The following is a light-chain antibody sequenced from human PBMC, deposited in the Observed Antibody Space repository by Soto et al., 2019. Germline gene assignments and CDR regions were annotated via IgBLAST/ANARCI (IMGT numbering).Light chain of an antibody. J-gene: IGKJ1*01. V-gene: IGKV3-20*01. Sequence: EIQMTQSQAALAVSPGERVTLSCRASERISSNLAWYQQKPGQAPRLLIYGASSRATGIPDRFSGSGSGTDFTLTIRRLEPEDFAVYYCQQYGSSYPWTFGQGTKVDIK. CDR3: QQYGSSYPWT. CDR1: ERISSN. CDR2: GAS.